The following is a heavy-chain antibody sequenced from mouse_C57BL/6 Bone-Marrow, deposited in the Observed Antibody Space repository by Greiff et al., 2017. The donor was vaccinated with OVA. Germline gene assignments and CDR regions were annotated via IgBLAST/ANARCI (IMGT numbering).Heavy chain of an antibody. V-gene: IGHV5-17*01. CDR3: ARPRNGRAWFAY. D-gene: IGHD1-2*01. CDR1: GFTFSDYG. CDR2: ISSGSSTI. Sequence: EVKVVESGGGLVKPGGSLKLSCAASGFTFSDYGMHWVRQAPEKGLEWVAYISSGSSTIYYADTVKGRFTISRDNAKNTLFLQMTSLRSEDTAMYYCARPRNGRAWFAYWGQGTLVTVAA. J-gene: IGHJ3*01.